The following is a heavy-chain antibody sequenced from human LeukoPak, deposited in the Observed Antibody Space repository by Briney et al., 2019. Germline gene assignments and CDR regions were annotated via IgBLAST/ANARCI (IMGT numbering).Heavy chain of an antibody. V-gene: IGHV1-18*01. Sequence: ASVKVSCKASGYTFSSYGITGVRQAPGQGLEWMGWISAYNDNTNYAQNLQGRVTMTTDTSTSTAYMELRSLRSDDTAVYYCARDLYPGSGSYYNWFDPWGQGTLVTVSS. CDR2: ISAYNDNT. CDR3: ARDLYPGSGSYYNWFDP. CDR1: GYTFSSYG. D-gene: IGHD3-10*01. J-gene: IGHJ5*02.